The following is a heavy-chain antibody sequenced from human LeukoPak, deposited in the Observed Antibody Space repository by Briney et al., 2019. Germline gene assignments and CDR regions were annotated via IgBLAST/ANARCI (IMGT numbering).Heavy chain of an antibody. D-gene: IGHD3-10*01. CDR2: INGDGTGA. CDR3: AKGQRSGTYYNAFDY. V-gene: IGHV3-43*02. Sequence: GESLGLSCAASGFTFGDHVMYWVRQAPGRGLEWVSLINGDGTGARYADSVRGRVTISRDNSKNSLYLQMNSLRTEDTALYYCAKGQRSGTYYNAFDYLGQGTLVTVSS. CDR1: GFTFGDHV. J-gene: IGHJ4*02.